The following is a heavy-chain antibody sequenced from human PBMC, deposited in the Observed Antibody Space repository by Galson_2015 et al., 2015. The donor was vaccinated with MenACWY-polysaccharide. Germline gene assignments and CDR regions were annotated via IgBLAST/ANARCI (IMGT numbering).Heavy chain of an antibody. CDR2: ISGSGVST. V-gene: IGHV3-23*01. J-gene: IGHJ4*02. Sequence: SLRLSCAASGFTFSGYAMTWVRQAPGKGLEWVSAISGSGVSTYYADSVKGRFTISRDNSKNTLYLQMNSLRAEDTAVYYCAKHYYYGSGSNSPLQVDYWSQGPLVTVSS. CDR1: GFTFSGYA. CDR3: AKHYYYGSGSNSPLQVDY. D-gene: IGHD3-10*01.